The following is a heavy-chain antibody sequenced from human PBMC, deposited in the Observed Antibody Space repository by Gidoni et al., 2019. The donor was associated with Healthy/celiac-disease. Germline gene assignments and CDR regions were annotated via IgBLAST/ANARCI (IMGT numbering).Heavy chain of an antibody. CDR3: ARERSILTGNPHSYYYYGMDV. Sequence: QVQLQESGPGLVKPSETLSLTCTVSGGSISSYYWSWIRQPPGKGLEWIGYIYYSGSTNYNPSLKSRVTISVDTSKNQFSLKLSSVTAADTAVYYCARERSILTGNPHSYYYYGMDVWGQGTTVTVSS. CDR1: GGSISSYY. V-gene: IGHV4-59*01. CDR2: IYYSGST. J-gene: IGHJ6*02. D-gene: IGHD3-9*01.